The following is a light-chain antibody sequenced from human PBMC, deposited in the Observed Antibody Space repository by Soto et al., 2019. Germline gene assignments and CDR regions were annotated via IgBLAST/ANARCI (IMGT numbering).Light chain of an antibody. CDR3: LQDYNYPWT. Sequence: IQMTQSPSTLSASVGDRVAITCRASQGIRSALGWYQQKPGKVPKLLIYAASTLQSGVPSRFSGSGSGTDFTLTISSLQPEDFATYYCLQDYNYPWTFGQGTKVDI. CDR1: QGIRSA. J-gene: IGKJ1*01. V-gene: IGKV1-6*01. CDR2: AAS.